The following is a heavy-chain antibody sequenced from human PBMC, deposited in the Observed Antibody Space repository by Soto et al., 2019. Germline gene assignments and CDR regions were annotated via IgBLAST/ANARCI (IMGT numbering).Heavy chain of an antibody. D-gene: IGHD6-19*01. CDR2: IGTAGDT. CDR3: ARGGVYSSGWSEAFQH. V-gene: IGHV3-13*01. Sequence: EVQLVESGGGLVQPGGSLRLSCAASGFTFSSYDMHWVRQATGKGLEWVSAIGTAGDTYYPGSVKGRFTISRENAKNSLYLQMNSPRAGDTAVYYCARGGVYSSGWSEAFQHWGQGTLVTVSS. CDR1: GFTFSSYD. J-gene: IGHJ1*01.